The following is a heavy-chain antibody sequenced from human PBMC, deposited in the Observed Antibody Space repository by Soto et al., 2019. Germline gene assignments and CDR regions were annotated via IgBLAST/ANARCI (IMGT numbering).Heavy chain of an antibody. V-gene: IGHV1-2*02. CDR2: INVYNGET. J-gene: IGHJ5*01. D-gene: IGHD2-2*02. CDR3: AREGATRRPSRPAIGWLES. Sequence: ASVKVSCKASGYTFSVYHMHCVLQSPLQWRDWMGWINVYNGETNIAQKFQGRVAMTRDTSITTAYVELSRLRFDDTAVYFCAREGATRRPSRPAIGWLESWGQGTLVTVSS. CDR1: GYTFSVYH.